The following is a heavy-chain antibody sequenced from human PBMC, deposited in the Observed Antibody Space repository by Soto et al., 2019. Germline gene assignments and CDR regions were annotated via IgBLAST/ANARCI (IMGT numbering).Heavy chain of an antibody. CDR3: AKDQGSSWYEIDY. D-gene: IGHD6-13*01. V-gene: IGHV3-23*01. J-gene: IGHJ4*02. CDR1: GFTFSNYA. Sequence: EVQLLESGGGLVQPGGSLRLSCAASGFTFSNYAVTWVRQAPGKGLEWVSTISGSGGSTYYADSVKGRFTISRDNSKTTLYLQMNIRRAEDTAVYYCAKDQGSSWYEIDYWGQGTLVTVSS. CDR2: ISGSGGST.